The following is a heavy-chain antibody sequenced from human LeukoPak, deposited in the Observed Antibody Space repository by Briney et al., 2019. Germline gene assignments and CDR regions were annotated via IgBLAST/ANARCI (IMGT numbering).Heavy chain of an antibody. J-gene: IGHJ3*02. CDR2: IYYSGST. Sequence: PSETLSLTCTVSGGSISSSSYYWGWIRQPPGKGLEWIGSIYYSGSTYYNPSLKSRVTISVDTSKNQFSLKLSSVTAADTAVYYCAEGGSGWYDAFDIWGQGTMVTVSS. CDR1: GGSISSSSYY. V-gene: IGHV4-39*07. CDR3: AEGGSGWYDAFDI. D-gene: IGHD6-19*01.